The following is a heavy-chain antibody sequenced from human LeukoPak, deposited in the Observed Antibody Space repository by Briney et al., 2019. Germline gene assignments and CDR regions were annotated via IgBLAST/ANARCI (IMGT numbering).Heavy chain of an antibody. J-gene: IGHJ6*03. Sequence: GGSLRLSCAASGFTSSDYYMSWIRQAPGKGLEWVSHISSSGSIIYYADSVKGRFTISRDNAKNSLYLQMNSLRAEDTAVYYCARRNSYYYYLDVWGKRTTVTISS. CDR3: ARRNSYYYYLDV. V-gene: IGHV3-11*01. CDR1: GFTSSDYY. CDR2: ISSSGSII.